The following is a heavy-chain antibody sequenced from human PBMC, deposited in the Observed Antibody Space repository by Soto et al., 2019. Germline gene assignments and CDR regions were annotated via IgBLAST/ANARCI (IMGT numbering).Heavy chain of an antibody. CDR1: GGSISSYY. Sequence: PSETLSLTCTVSGGSISSYYWSWIRQPPGKGLEWIGYIYYSGSTNYNPSLKSRVTKPVHTSKNQFSPKLSSVIAADTAVYYCARRYGYSFDYWGQGTLVTVPS. CDR3: ARRYGYSFDY. D-gene: IGHD1-1*01. J-gene: IGHJ4*02. V-gene: IGHV4-59*08. CDR2: IYYSGST.